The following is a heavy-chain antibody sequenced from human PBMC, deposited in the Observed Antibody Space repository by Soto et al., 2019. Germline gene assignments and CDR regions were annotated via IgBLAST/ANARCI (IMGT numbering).Heavy chain of an antibody. CDR2: SNHSGST. Sequence: QVQLQQWGAGLLKPSETLSLTCAVYGGSFSGYYWSWIRQPPGKGLEWIGESNHSGSTNYNPSLKSRVTIPVDTSKNQSSMKLSSVTAADTAVYYCARGPVVTSGGVDYWGQGTMVTVSS. CDR1: GGSFSGYY. V-gene: IGHV4-34*01. J-gene: IGHJ4*02. CDR3: ARGPVVTSGGVDY. D-gene: IGHD3-22*01.